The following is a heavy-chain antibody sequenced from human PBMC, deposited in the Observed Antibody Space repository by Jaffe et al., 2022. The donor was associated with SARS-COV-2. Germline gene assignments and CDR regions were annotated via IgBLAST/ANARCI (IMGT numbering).Heavy chain of an antibody. CDR2: ISGSGDRT. Sequence: EVQLLESGGGLVQPGGSLRLSCAASEFTFVNHAMSWFRQAPGKGLEWVSSISGSGDRTHHADSVKGRFTTSRDNSRNTLYLQMNSLRAEDTAVYYCAKAASIPYWYDNSGSYWGSRVDYWGQGTLVTVFS. D-gene: IGHD3-22*01. CDR1: EFTFVNHA. J-gene: IGHJ4*02. CDR3: AKAASIPYWYDNSGSYWGSRVDY. V-gene: IGHV3-23*01.